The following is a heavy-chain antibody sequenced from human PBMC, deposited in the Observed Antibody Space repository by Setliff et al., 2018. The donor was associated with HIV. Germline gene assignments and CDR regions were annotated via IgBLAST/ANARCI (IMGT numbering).Heavy chain of an antibody. J-gene: IGHJ4*01. CDR3: AALAAAHPFDY. Sequence: ASVMVSCKVSGFTFTDHFIHRVRQSPGKVLEWMGLIDPEDEKTIYAEKFQGRVTITADTSTNLVYMDLGGLRSEDTAIYYCAALAAAHPFDYWVQGTLVTVAS. CDR1: GFTFTDHF. D-gene: IGHD6-13*01. V-gene: IGHV1-69-2*01. CDR2: IDPEDEKT.